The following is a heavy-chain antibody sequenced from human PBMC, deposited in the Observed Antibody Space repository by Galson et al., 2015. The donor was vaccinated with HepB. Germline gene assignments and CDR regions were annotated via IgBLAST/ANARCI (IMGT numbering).Heavy chain of an antibody. CDR1: GGSFSGSY. Sequence: LSLTCAVYGGSFSGSYWSWIRQPPGKGLEWIGEINHSGSTNYNPSLKSRVTISVDTSKNQFSLKLSSVTAADTAVYYCASDTIPYAFDIWGQGTMVTVSS. CDR2: INHSGST. V-gene: IGHV4-34*01. CDR3: ASDTIPYAFDI. J-gene: IGHJ3*02. D-gene: IGHD3-3*01.